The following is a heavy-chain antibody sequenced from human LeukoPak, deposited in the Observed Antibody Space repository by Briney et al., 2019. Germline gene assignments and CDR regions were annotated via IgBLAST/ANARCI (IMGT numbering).Heavy chain of an antibody. CDR2: IVVGSGNT. Sequence: SVKVSCKASGFTFTSSAVQWVRQARGQSLEWIGWIVVGSGNTNYAQKFQERVTITRDMSTSTAYMELSSLRSEDTAVYYCAADGYYYDSSGYFWGQGTLVTVSS. CDR1: GFTFTSSA. J-gene: IGHJ4*02. V-gene: IGHV1-58*01. CDR3: AADGYYYDSSGYF. D-gene: IGHD3-22*01.